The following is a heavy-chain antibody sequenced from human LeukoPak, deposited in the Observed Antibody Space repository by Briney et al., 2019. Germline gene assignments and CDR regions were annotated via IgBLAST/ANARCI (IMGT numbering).Heavy chain of an antibody. D-gene: IGHD3-10*01. V-gene: IGHV3-74*01. CDR3: ARGDGVIMNY. J-gene: IGHJ4*02. Sequence: GGSLRLSCAGSGDSWMHWVRAIPGKGLVWVSRIKTDGSSTSYADSVKGRFTISSDNAENTLYLQMNSLRAEDTAMYYCARGDGVIMNYWGQGTLVTVSS. CDR1: GDSW. CDR2: IKTDGSST.